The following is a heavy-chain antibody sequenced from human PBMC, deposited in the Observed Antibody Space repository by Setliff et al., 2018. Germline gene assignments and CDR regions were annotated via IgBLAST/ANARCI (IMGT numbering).Heavy chain of an antibody. Sequence: SETLSLTCTVSGYSISSGYIWGWIRQPPGKGLEWVGNIGHTGSINYNPSLKSRLTISRDTSKNQVSLKLNSVTATDTAVYYCATDRGWLDMFDYWGQGTQVTVS. CDR3: ATDRGWLDMFDY. V-gene: IGHV4-38-2*02. CDR1: GYSISSGYI. J-gene: IGHJ4*02. CDR2: IGHTGSI. D-gene: IGHD6-19*01.